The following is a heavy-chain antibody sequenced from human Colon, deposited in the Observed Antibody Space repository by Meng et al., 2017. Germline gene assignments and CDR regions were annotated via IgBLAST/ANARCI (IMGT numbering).Heavy chain of an antibody. CDR1: GGSISSNW. Sequence: QVQLQESGPGLVKPSGTLSLTCAVSGGSISSNWWSWVRQPPGKGLEWIGEFFHTGTTNYNPSLKSRVTISVDTSKNQFSLKLSSVTPADTAVYFCARDRVPGKYWGQGTLVTVSS. V-gene: IGHV4-4*02. D-gene: IGHD1-14*01. CDR3: ARDRVPGKY. J-gene: IGHJ4*02. CDR2: FFHTGTT.